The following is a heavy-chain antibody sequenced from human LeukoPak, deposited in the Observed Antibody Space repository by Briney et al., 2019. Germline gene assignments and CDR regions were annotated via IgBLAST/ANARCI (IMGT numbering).Heavy chain of an antibody. CDR1: GFTFSSYS. CDR3: AKDKEWELLRGQARGAFDI. CDR2: ISWNSGSI. D-gene: IGHD1-26*01. Sequence: PGGSLRLSCAASGFTFSSYSMNWVRQAPGKGLEWVSGISWNSGSIGYADSVKGRFTISRDNAKNSLYLQMNSLRAEDTALYYCAKDKEWELLRGQARGAFDIWGQGTMVTVSS. J-gene: IGHJ3*02. V-gene: IGHV3-9*01.